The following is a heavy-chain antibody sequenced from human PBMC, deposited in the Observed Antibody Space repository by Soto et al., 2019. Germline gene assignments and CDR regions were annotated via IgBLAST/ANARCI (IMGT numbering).Heavy chain of an antibody. J-gene: IGHJ4*02. V-gene: IGHV4-30-4*01. CDR2: IYYSGST. CDR1: GGSISSGDYY. CDR3: ARDRDYGDYVRGFDY. D-gene: IGHD4-17*01. Sequence: LSLTCTVSGGSISSGDYYWSWIRQPPGKGLEWIGYIYYSGSTYYNPSLKSRVTISVDTSKNQFSLKLSSVTAADTAVYYCARDRDYGDYVRGFDYWGQGTLVTVSS.